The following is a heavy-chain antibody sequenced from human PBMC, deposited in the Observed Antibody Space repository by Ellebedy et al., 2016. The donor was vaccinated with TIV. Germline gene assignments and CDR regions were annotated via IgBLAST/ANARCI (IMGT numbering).Heavy chain of an antibody. CDR2: ISWNSGSI. D-gene: IGHD3-16*02. CDR3: AKIPYDLRLGELSPHDAFDI. Sequence: SLKISXAASGFTFDDYAMHWVRQAPGKGLEWVSGISWNSGSIGYADSVKGRFTISRDNAKNSLYLQMNSLRAEDTALYYCAKIPYDLRLGELSPHDAFDIWGQGTMVTVSS. V-gene: IGHV3-9*01. CDR1: GFTFDDYA. J-gene: IGHJ3*02.